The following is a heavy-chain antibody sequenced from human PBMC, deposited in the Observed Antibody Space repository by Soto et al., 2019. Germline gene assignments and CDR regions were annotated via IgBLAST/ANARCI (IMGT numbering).Heavy chain of an antibody. D-gene: IGHD3-22*01. CDR2: INAGNGNT. CDR3: ARSIYYYDSSGYQYYFDY. Sequence: ASVKVSCKAAGYTFTSYAIHWVRQAPGQRLEWMGWINAGNGNTKYSQKFQGRVTITRDTSASTAYMELSSLRSEDTAVYYCARSIYYYDSSGYQYYFDYWGQGTLVTVSS. J-gene: IGHJ4*02. V-gene: IGHV1-3*01. CDR1: GYTFTSYA.